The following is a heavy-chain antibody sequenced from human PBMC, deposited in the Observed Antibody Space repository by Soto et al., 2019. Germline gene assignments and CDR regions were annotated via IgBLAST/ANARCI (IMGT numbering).Heavy chain of an antibody. D-gene: IGHD3-22*01. Sequence: PGGSLRRCCAASGFTVSSHYMSWVRQAPGKGLEWVSVIYSGAGTYYADSVKGRFTISRDNSKNTLYLQMNSLRAEDTAVYYCASHRGYYYYGMDVWGQGTTVTVSS. V-gene: IGHV3-53*01. J-gene: IGHJ6*02. CDR3: ASHRGYYYYGMDV. CDR1: GFTVSSHY. CDR2: IYSGAGT.